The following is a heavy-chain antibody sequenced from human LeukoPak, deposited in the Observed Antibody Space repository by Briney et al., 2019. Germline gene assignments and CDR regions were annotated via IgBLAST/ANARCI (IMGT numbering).Heavy chain of an antibody. CDR1: GFTFSTYW. J-gene: IGHJ4*02. D-gene: IGHD3-22*01. Sequence: PGGSLRLSCAASGFTFSTYWMHWVRQGPGKGLVWVSRIKSDGSTTSYADSVKGRFTISRDNAKNTLYLQMNSLRAEDTAVYYCARGDDDSITMIDWGQGTLVTVS. V-gene: IGHV3-74*01. CDR3: ARGDDDSITMID. CDR2: IKSDGSTT.